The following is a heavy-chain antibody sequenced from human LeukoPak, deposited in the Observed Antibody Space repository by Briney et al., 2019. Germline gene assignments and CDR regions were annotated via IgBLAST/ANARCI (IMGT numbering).Heavy chain of an antibody. Sequence: PSETLSLTCTVSSGSISTYYWYWIRQPPGNGLEWMGYVSYFGSTLYNPSLESRLTISEDTSTNQISLKLTSMTAADTAVYYCARGTAAAGFYFDSWGQGILVTVAS. D-gene: IGHD6-13*01. J-gene: IGHJ4*02. CDR2: VSYFGST. CDR1: SGSISTYY. CDR3: ARGTAAAGFYFDS. V-gene: IGHV4-59*12.